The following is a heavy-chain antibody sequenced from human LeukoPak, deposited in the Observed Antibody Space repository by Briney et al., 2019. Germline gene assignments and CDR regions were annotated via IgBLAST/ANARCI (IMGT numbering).Heavy chain of an antibody. D-gene: IGHD3-10*01. J-gene: IGHJ6*02. CDR1: GGSFSGYY. CDR2: INHSGST. V-gene: IGHV4-34*01. Sequence: SETLSLTCAVYGGSFSGYYWSWIRQPPGKGLEWIGEINHSGSTNYNPSLKSRVTISVDTSKNQFSLKLSSVTAAGTAVYYCARQGLGLWFGEPPHYYYYGMDVWGQGTTVTVSS. CDR3: ARQGLGLWFGEPPHYYYYGMDV.